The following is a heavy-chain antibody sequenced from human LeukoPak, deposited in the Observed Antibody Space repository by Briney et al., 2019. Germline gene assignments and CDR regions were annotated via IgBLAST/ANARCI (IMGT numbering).Heavy chain of an antibody. Sequence: SETLSLTCAVYGGSFSGYYWSWIRQPPGKGLEWIGEINHSGSTNYNPSLKSRVTISVDTSKNQFSLKLSSVTAADTAVYHCASRPYYDFWSGYQPERNWFDPWGQGTLVTVSS. CDR1: GGSFSGYY. CDR2: INHSGST. J-gene: IGHJ5*02. V-gene: IGHV4-34*01. D-gene: IGHD3-3*01. CDR3: ASRPYYDFWSGYQPERNWFDP.